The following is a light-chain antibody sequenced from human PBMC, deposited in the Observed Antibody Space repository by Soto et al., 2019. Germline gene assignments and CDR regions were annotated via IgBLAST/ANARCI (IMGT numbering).Light chain of an antibody. J-gene: IGLJ3*02. CDR1: SSDVGGYNY. V-gene: IGLV2-8*01. CDR2: EVS. Sequence: QSALTQPPSASGSPGRSVTISCTGTSSDVGGYNYVSWYQQHPGKAPKLMIYEVSERPSGVSDRFSGSKSGNTASLTVSGLQADDEADYYCSSYAGSNNLVFGGGTKLTVL. CDR3: SSYAGSNNLV.